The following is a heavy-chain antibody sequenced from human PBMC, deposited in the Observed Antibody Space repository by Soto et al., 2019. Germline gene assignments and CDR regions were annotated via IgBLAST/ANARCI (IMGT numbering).Heavy chain of an antibody. Sequence: PSETLSLTCTVSGASITNTYWSWIRQPPGKGLEWIGYISYPGSTDYSPSLKSRVTISVDTSKNQFSLKVRSVTAADTAIYFCARHYPIGNNWNYFDYWGRGTLVTVSS. J-gene: IGHJ4*02. V-gene: IGHV4-59*08. CDR2: ISYPGST. D-gene: IGHD1-1*01. CDR3: ARHYPIGNNWNYFDY. CDR1: GASITNTY.